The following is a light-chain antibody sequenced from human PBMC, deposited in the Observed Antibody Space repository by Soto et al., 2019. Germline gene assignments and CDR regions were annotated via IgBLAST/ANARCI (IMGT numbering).Light chain of an antibody. CDR2: DAS. J-gene: IGKJ2*03. V-gene: IGKV1-5*01. Sequence: DIQMTQSPSTLSASVGDRVTITCRSSQSISFWLAWYQQKPGKAPKLLIYDASSLYSGVPTRFSGSRSGTEFTLTISSLQPDDFGSYYCQQYNSFAPYSFGQGTKLDI. CDR3: QQYNSFAPYS. CDR1: QSISFW.